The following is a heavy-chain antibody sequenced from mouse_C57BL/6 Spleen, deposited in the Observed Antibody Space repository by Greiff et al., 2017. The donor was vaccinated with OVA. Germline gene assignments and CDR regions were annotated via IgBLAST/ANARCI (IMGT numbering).Heavy chain of an antibody. Sequence: QVQLQQSGAELVKPGASVKMSCKASGYTFTSYWITWVKQRPGQGLEWIGDIYPGSGSTNYNEKFKSKATMTVDTSSSTAYMQLSSLTSEDSAVYYCARGGLGLHFDYWGQGTTLTVSS. CDR2: IYPGSGST. J-gene: IGHJ2*01. D-gene: IGHD4-1*01. CDR3: ARGGLGLHFDY. V-gene: IGHV1-55*01. CDR1: GYTFTSYW.